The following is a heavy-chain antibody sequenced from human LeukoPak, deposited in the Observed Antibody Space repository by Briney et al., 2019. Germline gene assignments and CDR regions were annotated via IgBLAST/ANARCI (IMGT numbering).Heavy chain of an antibody. D-gene: IGHD5-24*01. V-gene: IGHV1-46*01. CDR3: ARDAEMATNGEYYFDY. J-gene: IGHJ4*02. CDR1: GYTFTSYY. Sequence: ASVKVSCKASGYTFTSYYMHWVRQAPGQGLEWMGVINPIVGRTSYAQKFQGRVTMTRDTSTSTVYMELSSLRSEDTAVYYCARDAEMATNGEYYFDYWGQGTLVTVSS. CDR2: INPIVGRT.